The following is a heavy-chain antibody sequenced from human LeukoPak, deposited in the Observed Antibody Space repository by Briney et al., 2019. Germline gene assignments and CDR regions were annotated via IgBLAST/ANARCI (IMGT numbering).Heavy chain of an antibody. CDR1: GYTLRTYG. Sequence: GASVKVSCKASGYTLRTYGISWVRQAPGQGLEWMGWISAYNGNTNYAQKLQGRVTMTTDTSTSTAYMELRSLRSDDTAVYYCARNKVVPAAIKPHYYYYYYMDVWGKGTTVTVSS. D-gene: IGHD2-2*02. V-gene: IGHV1-18*04. J-gene: IGHJ6*03. CDR2: ISAYNGNT. CDR3: ARNKVVPAAIKPHYYYYYYMDV.